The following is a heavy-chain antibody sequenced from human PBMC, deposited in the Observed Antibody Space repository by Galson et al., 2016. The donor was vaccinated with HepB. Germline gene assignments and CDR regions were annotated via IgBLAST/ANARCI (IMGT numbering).Heavy chain of an antibody. Sequence: SETLSLTCTVSGGSVSSGSFYWSWIRQPPGKGLEWIGYIYYTGSTNYNPSLKSRVSISAATSKNQFPLKLSSVTAADTAVYYGARVKRWGSGTPIDPWGQGTLVTVSS. D-gene: IGHD3-10*01. CDR1: GGSVSSGSFY. V-gene: IGHV4-61*01. CDR3: ARVKRWGSGTPIDP. CDR2: IYYTGST. J-gene: IGHJ5*02.